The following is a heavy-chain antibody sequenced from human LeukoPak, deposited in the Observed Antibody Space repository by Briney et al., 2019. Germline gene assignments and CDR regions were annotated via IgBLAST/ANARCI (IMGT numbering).Heavy chain of an antibody. J-gene: IGHJ4*02. Sequence: ASVKVSCKASGYTFTDYYMHWVRQAPGQGLEWMGWINPNSGGTNFAQRFQGRVAMTRDTSISTAYLELGSLRSDDTAVYFCARARWQLVPYFDSWGQGTLVTVSS. D-gene: IGHD6-6*01. CDR1: GYTFTDYY. CDR2: INPNSGGT. CDR3: ARARWQLVPYFDS. V-gene: IGHV1-2*02.